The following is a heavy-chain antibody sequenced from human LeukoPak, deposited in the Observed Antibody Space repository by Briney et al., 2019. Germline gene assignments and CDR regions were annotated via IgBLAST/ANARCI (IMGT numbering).Heavy chain of an antibody. CDR1: GLTFSYYY. CDR2: ISSSGSTI. V-gene: IGHV3-11*01. J-gene: IGHJ4*02. CDR3: ASLPRGSYYVLN. Sequence: GGSLRLSCAASGLTFSYYYMSWIRQAPGKGLEWVSYISSSGSTIYYADSVKGRFTISRDNAKNSLYLQMNSLTAEDTAVYYCASLPRGSYYVLNWGEGTLVTVSS. D-gene: IGHD1-26*01.